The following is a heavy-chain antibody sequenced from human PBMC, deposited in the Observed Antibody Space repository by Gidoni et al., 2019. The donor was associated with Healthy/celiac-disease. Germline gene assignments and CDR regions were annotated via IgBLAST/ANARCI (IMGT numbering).Heavy chain of an antibody. CDR2: IGTAGDT. CDR3: ARGPEGGSWYFDL. CDR1: GFTFSSDD. Sequence: EVQLVESGGGLVQPGGSLRLSCAASGFTFSSDDMHWVRPATGKGLEWFSAIGTAGDTYYPGSVKGRFTISREKAKNSLYLQMNSLRAGDTAVYYCARGPEGGSWYFDLWGRGTLVTVSS. D-gene: IGHD3-16*01. V-gene: IGHV3-13*01. J-gene: IGHJ2*01.